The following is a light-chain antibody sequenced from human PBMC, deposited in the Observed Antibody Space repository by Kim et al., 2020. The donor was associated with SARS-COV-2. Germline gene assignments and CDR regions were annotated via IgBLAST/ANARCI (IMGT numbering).Light chain of an antibody. Sequence: ALGQTVRITCQGDSLRSNYSSWYQQKTGQAPVLVIYAKNNRPSGIPDRFSGSNSGNTASLTITGAQAEDEADYYCNSGDSRANLWVFGGGTKSPS. CDR1: SLRSNY. J-gene: IGLJ3*02. CDR2: AKN. CDR3: NSGDSRANLWV. V-gene: IGLV3-19*01.